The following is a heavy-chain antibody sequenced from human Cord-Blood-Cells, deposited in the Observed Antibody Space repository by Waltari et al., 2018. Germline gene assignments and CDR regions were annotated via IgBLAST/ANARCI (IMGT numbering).Heavy chain of an antibody. CDR2: IYYSGST. CDR3: ARPHPGDAFDI. D-gene: IGHD7-27*01. V-gene: IGHV4-39*01. CDR1: GGPISSSSYS. J-gene: IGHJ3*02. Sequence: QLQLQESGPGLVKPSETLSLTCTVSGGPISSSSYSWGWIRQPPGKGLEWFGGIYYSGSTYYNPSLKSRVTISVDTSKNQFSLKLSSVTAADTAVYYCARPHPGDAFDIWGQGTMVTVSS.